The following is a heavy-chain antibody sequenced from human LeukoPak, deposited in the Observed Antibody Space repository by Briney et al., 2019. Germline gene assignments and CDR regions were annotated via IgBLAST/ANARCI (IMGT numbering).Heavy chain of an antibody. CDR3: AKASLGYCSSTSCYWDVDY. V-gene: IGHV3-23*01. J-gene: IGHJ4*02. CDR1: GYTFSSYA. D-gene: IGHD2-2*01. CDR2: ISGSGGSI. Sequence: GGSLRLSCAASGYTFSSYAMSWVRQAPGKGLEWVSAISGSGGSIYYADSVKGRFTISRDNSKNTLYLQMNSLRAEDTAVYYCAKASLGYCSSTSCYWDVDYWGQGTLVTVSS.